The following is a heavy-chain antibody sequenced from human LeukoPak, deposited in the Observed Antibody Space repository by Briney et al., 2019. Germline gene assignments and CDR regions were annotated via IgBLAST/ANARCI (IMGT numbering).Heavy chain of an antibody. CDR1: GFTFSSYW. CDR2: INSDGSST. Sequence: PGGSLRLSCAASGFTFSSYWMHWVRQAPGKGLVWVSRINSDGSSTSYADSVKGRFTISRDNAKNTLYLQMNSLRAEDTAVYYCARDGRTASSWGPGYYYYMDVWGKGTTVTVSS. V-gene: IGHV3-74*01. D-gene: IGHD6-13*01. CDR3: ARDGRTASSWGPGYYYYMDV. J-gene: IGHJ6*03.